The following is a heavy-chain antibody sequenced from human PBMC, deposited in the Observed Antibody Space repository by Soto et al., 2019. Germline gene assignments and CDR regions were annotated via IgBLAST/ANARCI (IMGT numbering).Heavy chain of an antibody. V-gene: IGHV1-18*01. J-gene: IGHJ6*02. D-gene: IGHD3-10*01. CDR2: ISAYNGNT. CDR3: AALWFGELFYYYGMDV. CDR1: GYTFTSYG. Sequence: GASVKVSCKASGYTFTSYGISWVRQAPGQGLEWMGWISAYNGNTNYAQKFQGRVTMTRNTSISTAYMELSSLRSEDTAVYYCAALWFGELFYYYGMDVWGQGTTVTVSS.